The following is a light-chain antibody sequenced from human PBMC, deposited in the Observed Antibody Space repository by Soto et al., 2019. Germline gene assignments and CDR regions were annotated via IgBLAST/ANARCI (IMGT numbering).Light chain of an antibody. CDR3: QQYNSWWT. CDR1: QSISIW. J-gene: IGKJ1*01. V-gene: IGKV1-5*03. CDR2: KAF. Sequence: DIQMTQSPSTLSASVGDRVTITCRASQSISIWLAWYQQKPGKAPKLLIYKAFSLEIGVPSRFSGSGSVTAFTLTISCLPPDDFATYYCQQYNSWWTFDQGTKVEIK.